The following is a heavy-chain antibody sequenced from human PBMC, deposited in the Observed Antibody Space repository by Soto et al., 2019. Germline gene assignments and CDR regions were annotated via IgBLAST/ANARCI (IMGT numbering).Heavy chain of an antibody. CDR1: GFTFSNYG. CDR2: ISYDGSNE. J-gene: IGHJ6*02. Sequence: ESGGGVVQPGRSLRLSCAASGFTFSNYGMHWVRQAPGKGLEWVAVISYDGSNEYYADSVKGRFTISRDNSKNTLYLQMNSLRAEDTALYYCAKDTGDPYHYAMDVWGHGTTVTVSS. CDR3: AKDTGDPYHYAMDV. D-gene: IGHD4-17*01. V-gene: IGHV3-30*18.